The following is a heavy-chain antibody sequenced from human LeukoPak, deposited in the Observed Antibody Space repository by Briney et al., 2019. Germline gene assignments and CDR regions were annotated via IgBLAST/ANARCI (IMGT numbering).Heavy chain of an antibody. CDR3: ARDRFVFDP. J-gene: IGHJ5*02. V-gene: IGHV1-18*01. CDR2: ISAYNGNT. Sequence: ASEKVSCKASGYTFTSYGSSWVRQAPGQGLEWMGLISAYNGNTNYAQKLQGIVTMTTATSTSTAYMELRSLRSDATAVYYCARDRFVFDPWGQGTLVTVSS. CDR1: GYTFTSYG.